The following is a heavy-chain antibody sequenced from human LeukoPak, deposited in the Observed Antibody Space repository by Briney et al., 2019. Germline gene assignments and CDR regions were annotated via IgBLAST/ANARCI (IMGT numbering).Heavy chain of an antibody. CDR3: ARARDGGAADY. CDR1: GFTFSNYW. J-gene: IGHJ4*02. Sequence: GGSLRLSCTASGFTFSNYWMQWVRQVPGKGLVWVSRTNRDESSTTYADSVKGRFTISRDNAKNTLYLEMNSLRAEDTAVYYCARARDGGAADYWGQGTLVTVSS. D-gene: IGHD4-23*01. V-gene: IGHV3-74*01. CDR2: TNRDESST.